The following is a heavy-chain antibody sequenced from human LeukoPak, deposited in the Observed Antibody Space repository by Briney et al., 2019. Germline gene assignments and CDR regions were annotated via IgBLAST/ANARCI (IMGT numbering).Heavy chain of an antibody. V-gene: IGHV3-9*01. CDR3: AKPDDYVWGSPDL. Sequence: PGGSLRLSCAASGFTFDDYAMHWVRQAPGKGLEWVSGISWNSGSIGYADSVKGRFTISRDNAKNSLYPQMNSLRAADTAIYYCAKPDDYVWGSPDLWGQGTLVTVSS. CDR2: ISWNSGSI. J-gene: IGHJ5*02. D-gene: IGHD3-16*01. CDR1: GFTFDDYA.